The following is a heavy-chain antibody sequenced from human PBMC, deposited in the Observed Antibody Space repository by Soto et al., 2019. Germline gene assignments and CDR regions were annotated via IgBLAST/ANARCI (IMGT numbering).Heavy chain of an antibody. D-gene: IGHD6-13*01. CDR1: GYTFTSYG. Sequence: ASVKVSCKASGYTFTSYGISWVRQAPGQGLEWMGWISAYNGNTNYAQKLQGRVTMTTDTSTSTAYMELRSLRSDDTAVYYCARNVALIAAAGPGDYWGQGTLVTVSS. CDR3: ARNVALIAAAGPGDY. CDR2: ISAYNGNT. V-gene: IGHV1-18*01. J-gene: IGHJ4*02.